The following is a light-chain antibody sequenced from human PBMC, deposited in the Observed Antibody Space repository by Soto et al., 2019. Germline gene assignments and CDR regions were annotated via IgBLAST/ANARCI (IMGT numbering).Light chain of an antibody. Sequence: DIQMTQSPSTLSASVGDRVTITCRASQSISSWLAWYQQKPGKAPKLLIYKASSLESGVPSRFSGSGSWTEFTLTISSLQPDDFATYYCQQYNSYSSWTFGQGTKVEI. V-gene: IGKV1-5*03. CDR1: QSISSW. CDR3: QQYNSYSSWT. CDR2: KAS. J-gene: IGKJ1*01.